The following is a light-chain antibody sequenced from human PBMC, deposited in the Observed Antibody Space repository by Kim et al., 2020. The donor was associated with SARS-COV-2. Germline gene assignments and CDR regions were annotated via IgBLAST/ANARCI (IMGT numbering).Light chain of an antibody. J-gene: IGLJ1*01. CDR2: DVS. V-gene: IGLV2-14*04. Sequence: GQSITISVTGTSSDVGYSNSVSWYQQHPGKAPKLIMYDVSERASGVSNRFAGSQSGNTASLTISGLRAEDEADYYCSSHTTSSTYVFGSGTRVTVL. CDR1: SSDVGYSNS. CDR3: SSHTTSSTYV.